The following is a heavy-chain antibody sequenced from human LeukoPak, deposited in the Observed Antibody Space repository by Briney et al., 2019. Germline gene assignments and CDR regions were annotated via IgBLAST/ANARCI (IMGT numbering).Heavy chain of an antibody. CDR2: IYYSGST. CDR1: GGSISGYY. V-gene: IGHV4-59*13. CDR3: ARDRSLLDP. D-gene: IGHD6-19*01. Sequence: SETLSLTCTVSGGSISGYYWSWIRQPPGKGLEWIGYIYYSGSTSYNPSLQSRITISVDTSKNQLSLMLYSVTAADTAVYYCARDRSLLDPWGQGTLVTVSS. J-gene: IGHJ5*02.